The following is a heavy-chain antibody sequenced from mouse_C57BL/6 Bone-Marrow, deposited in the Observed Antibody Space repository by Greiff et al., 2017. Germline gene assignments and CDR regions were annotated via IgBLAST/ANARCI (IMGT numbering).Heavy chain of an antibody. CDR2: INPNNGGT. CDR3: ARESALLFDY. Sequence: EVQLQQSGPELVKPGASVKISCKASGYTFTDYYMNWLKQRPGQSLEWIGDINPNNGGTSYNQKFKGKSTLTVDKSSSTAYMELHSLTSEDSAVYYCARESALLFDYWGQGTTLTVSA. CDR1: GYTFTDYY. V-gene: IGHV1-26*01. D-gene: IGHD6-1*01. J-gene: IGHJ3*01.